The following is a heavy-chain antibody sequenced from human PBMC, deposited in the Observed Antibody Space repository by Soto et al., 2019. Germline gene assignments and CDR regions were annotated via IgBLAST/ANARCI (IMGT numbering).Heavy chain of an antibody. Sequence: GGSLRLSCAASGFTFSSYAMSWVRQAPGKGLEWVSAISGTGTATYYADSVEGRFSISRDNSKSTLYLHMNSLRAEDTAVYYFAKEGILWLGGGRLHPWGQGMLVTVSS. CDR3: AKEGILWLGGGRLHP. V-gene: IGHV3-23*01. D-gene: IGHD3-10*01. CDR1: GFTFSSYA. CDR2: ISGTGTAT. J-gene: IGHJ5*02.